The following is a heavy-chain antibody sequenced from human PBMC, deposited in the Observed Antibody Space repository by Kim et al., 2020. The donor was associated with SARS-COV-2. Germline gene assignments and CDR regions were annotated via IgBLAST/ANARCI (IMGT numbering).Heavy chain of an antibody. D-gene: IGHD3-22*01. Sequence: PSLKSRVTISVDTSKNQFSLKLSSVTAADTAVYYCARWGYDSSGYYFDYWGQGTLVTVSS. J-gene: IGHJ4*02. V-gene: IGHV4-39*07. CDR3: ARWGYDSSGYYFDY.